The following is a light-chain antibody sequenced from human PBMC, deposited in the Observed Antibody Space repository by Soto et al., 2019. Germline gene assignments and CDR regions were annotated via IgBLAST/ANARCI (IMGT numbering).Light chain of an antibody. CDR1: QSISSY. CDR3: QQSYSTPLT. CDR2: AAS. J-gene: IGKJ4*01. Sequence: DIQMTQSPSSLSASVGDRVTITCRASQSISSYLNWYQQKPGKAPKLLIYAASSMQSGVPSRLSGSGPGTDFTLTISSLQPEDFATYYCQQSYSTPLTFGGGTKVEIK. V-gene: IGKV1-39*01.